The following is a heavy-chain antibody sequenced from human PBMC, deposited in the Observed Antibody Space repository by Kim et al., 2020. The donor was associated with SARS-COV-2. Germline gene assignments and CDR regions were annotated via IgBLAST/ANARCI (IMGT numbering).Heavy chain of an antibody. J-gene: IGHJ6*02. Sequence: SVKGRFTVSRDDAKNSLYLQMNSLRAEDTAVYYCARSAPAATPYYYGMDVWGQGTTVTVSS. V-gene: IGHV3-11*06. D-gene: IGHD2-2*01. CDR3: ARSAPAATPYYYGMDV.